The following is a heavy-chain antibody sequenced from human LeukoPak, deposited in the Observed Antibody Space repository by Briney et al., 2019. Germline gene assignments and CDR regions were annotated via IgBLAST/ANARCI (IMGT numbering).Heavy chain of an antibody. V-gene: IGHV1-3*01. CDR1: GYTFTSYA. CDR2: INAGNGNT. CDR3: ARGPLWFGEFLDY. J-gene: IGHJ4*02. D-gene: IGHD3-10*01. Sequence: GSVKVSCKASGYTFTSYAMHWVRQAPGQRLEWMGWINAGNGNTKYSQKFQGRVTITRDTSASTAYMELSSLRSEDTAVYYCARGPLWFGEFLDYWGQGTLVTVSS.